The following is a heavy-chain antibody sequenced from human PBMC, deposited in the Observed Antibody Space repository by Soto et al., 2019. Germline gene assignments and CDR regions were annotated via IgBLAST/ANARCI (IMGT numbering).Heavy chain of an antibody. CDR2: ISPYNGTT. J-gene: IGHJ6*02. V-gene: IGHV1-18*04. Sequence: GASVKVACKASGYTFTTYGISWVRQAPGQGLEWMGWISPYNGTTKYAEKFQGEMTMTRDTATSTAYMDLRSLRSDDTAVYYCARDGERDTGLNFYYYLHGMDAWGQGTRVTVS. CDR1: GYTFTTYG. D-gene: IGHD1-1*01. CDR3: ARDGERDTGLNFYYYLHGMDA.